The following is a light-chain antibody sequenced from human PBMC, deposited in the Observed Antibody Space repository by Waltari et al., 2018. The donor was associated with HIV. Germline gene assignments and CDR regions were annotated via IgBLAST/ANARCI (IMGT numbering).Light chain of an antibody. CDR1: SSTIGSNY. CDR2: RNN. J-gene: IGLJ1*01. CDR3: AAWDDSLSGYV. Sequence: QSVLTQPPSASGTPGQRVTISCSGCSSTIGSNYGYWYQQLPGTAPKLLIYRNNQRPSGVPDRFSGSKSGTSASLAISGLRSEDEADYYCAAWDDSLSGYVFGTGTKVTVL. V-gene: IGLV1-47*01.